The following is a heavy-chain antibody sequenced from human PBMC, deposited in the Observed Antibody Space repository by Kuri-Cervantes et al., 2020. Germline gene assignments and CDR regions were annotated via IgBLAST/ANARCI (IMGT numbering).Heavy chain of an antibody. J-gene: IGHJ3*02. CDR2: INHSGST. V-gene: IGHV4-34*01. CDR1: GGSFSDYY. Sequence: SETLSLTCAVYGGSFSDYYWNWIRQPPGKGLEWIGEINHSGSTNYNPSLKSRVTISVDTSKNQFSLKLSSVTAADTAVYYCARDDDDYYGSGSYYNWGQGTMVTVSS. CDR3: ARDDDDYYGSGSYYN. D-gene: IGHD3-10*01.